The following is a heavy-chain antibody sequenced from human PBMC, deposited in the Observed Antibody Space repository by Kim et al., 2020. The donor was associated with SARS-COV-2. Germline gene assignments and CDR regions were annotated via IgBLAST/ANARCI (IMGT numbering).Heavy chain of an antibody. Sequence: GGSLRLSCEASGFTVSTNYMSWVRQRPGKGLEWVSIINSGGTRNYADSVKVRFTTSRDNSKNTLYLQMSSLRADDTAMYYCASLNYYDTSGYYPQWGQGTLVTVSS. CDR1: GFTVSTNY. CDR2: INSGGTR. J-gene: IGHJ4*02. D-gene: IGHD3-22*01. V-gene: IGHV3-66*01. CDR3: ASLNYYDTSGYYPQ.